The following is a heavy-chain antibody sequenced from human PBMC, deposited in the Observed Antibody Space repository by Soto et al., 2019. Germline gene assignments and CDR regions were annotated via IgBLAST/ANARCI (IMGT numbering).Heavy chain of an antibody. J-gene: IGHJ6*02. CDR2: ISAGSGDT. CDR3: AKGGAIVAAGTRVYLYNAMDV. CDR1: GYTFATYA. V-gene: IGHV1-3*01. Sequence: ASVKVSCKASGYTFATYALQWVRQAPGQGLEWLGWISAGSGDTRYSQNFQGRVTITRDTSASTAYMELSSLRSEDTAEYYCAKGGAIVAAGTRVYLYNAMDVWGQGTTVTVSS. D-gene: IGHD1-26*01.